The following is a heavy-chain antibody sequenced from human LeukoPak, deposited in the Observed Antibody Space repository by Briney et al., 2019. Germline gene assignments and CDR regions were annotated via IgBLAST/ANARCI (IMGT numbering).Heavy chain of an antibody. CDR3: ARRRYYDGSGYLE. D-gene: IGHD3-22*01. CDR1: GYSISSGYY. V-gene: IGHV4-38-2*01. J-gene: IGHJ1*01. Sequence: KTSETLSLTCAVSGYSISSGYYWGWIRQPPGKGLEWIGTIYYSGRTYYSPSLKSRVTMSVDPSNNQFSLNLRSVTAADTAVYYCARRRYYDGSGYLEWGQGTLLSVSS. CDR2: IYYSGRT.